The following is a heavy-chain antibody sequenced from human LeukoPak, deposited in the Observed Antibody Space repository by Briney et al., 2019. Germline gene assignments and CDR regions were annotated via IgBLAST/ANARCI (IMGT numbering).Heavy chain of an antibody. CDR3: AKFQTAIGNIY. V-gene: IGHV3-53*05. D-gene: IGHD2-21*01. CDR2: IYSGGST. J-gene: IGHJ4*02. Sequence: GGSLRLSCAASGFTVSRNYMSWVRQAPGKGLEWVSVIYSGGSTYYADSVKGRFTISRDNSKNTVYLQMSSLRAEDTAIYYCAKFQTAIGNIYWGQGTLVSVSS. CDR1: GFTVSRNY.